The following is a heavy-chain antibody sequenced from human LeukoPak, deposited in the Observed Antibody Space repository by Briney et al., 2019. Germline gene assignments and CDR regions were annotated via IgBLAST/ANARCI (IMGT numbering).Heavy chain of an antibody. J-gene: IGHJ4*02. CDR3: ARVSGDYRPPYDY. V-gene: IGHV4-34*01. CDR2: INHSGST. Sequence: SETLSLTCAVYGGSFSGYYWGWIRQPPGKGLEWIGEINHSGSTNYNPSLKSRVTISVDTSKNQFSLKLSSVTAADTAVYYCARVSGDYRPPYDYWGQGTLVTVSS. D-gene: IGHD4-17*01. CDR1: GGSFSGYY.